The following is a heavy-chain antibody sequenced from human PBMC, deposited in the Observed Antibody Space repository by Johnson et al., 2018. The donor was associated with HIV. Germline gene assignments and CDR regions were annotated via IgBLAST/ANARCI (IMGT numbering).Heavy chain of an antibody. Sequence: VQLVESGGGLVQPGGSLRLSCAASGFTFSSYWMHWVRQAPGKGLVWVSRINSDGSSTNYADSVRGRFTISRDNAKNTLYVQMNSLRVEDTAVYYCARDWGGYDAFDVWGQGTLVTVSS. CDR1: GFTFSSYW. V-gene: IGHV3-74*01. CDR3: ARDWGGYDAFDV. J-gene: IGHJ3*01. CDR2: INSDGSST. D-gene: IGHD1-26*01.